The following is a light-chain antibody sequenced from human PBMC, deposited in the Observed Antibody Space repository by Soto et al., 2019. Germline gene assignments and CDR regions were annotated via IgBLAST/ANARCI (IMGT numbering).Light chain of an antibody. CDR2: DTS. J-gene: IGKJ5*01. CDR3: QQYNTWRSIS. CDR1: QSISSK. Sequence: EIVMTQSPATLSVSPGERATLSCRASQSISSKLAWYQHRPGQAPRLLIYDTSTRAAGIPARSTGSGSGTDFTLTISSLQSEDFAVYYCQQYNTWRSISFGQGTRLETK. V-gene: IGKV3-15*01.